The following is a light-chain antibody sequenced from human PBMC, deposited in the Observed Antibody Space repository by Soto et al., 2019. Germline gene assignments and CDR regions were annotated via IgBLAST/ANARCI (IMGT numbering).Light chain of an antibody. CDR1: QSLSSSY. CDR2: GAS. J-gene: IGKJ2*01. CDR3: QQYGGSPPYT. V-gene: IGKV3-20*01. Sequence: EIVLTQSPGTLSLSPGERATLSCRASQSLSSSYLAWYQQKPRQAPRLLIYGASSRATGIPDRFSGSGSGTGFTLTISRLEPEDFAVYYCQQYGGSPPYTFGQGTKVEIK.